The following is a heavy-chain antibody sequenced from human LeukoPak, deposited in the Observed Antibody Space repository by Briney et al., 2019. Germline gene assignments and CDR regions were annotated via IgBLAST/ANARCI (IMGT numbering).Heavy chain of an antibody. J-gene: IGHJ6*03. Sequence: SETLSLTCTVSGGSISSSSYYWGWIRQPPGKGREWIGSIYHSGSTYYNPSLKSRVTISVDTSKNQFSLKLSSVTAADTAVFYCAGSDYYYYMDVWGKGTTVTVSS. CDR3: AGSDYYYYMDV. D-gene: IGHD3-10*01. CDR1: GGSISSSSYY. CDR2: IYHSGST. V-gene: IGHV4-39*01.